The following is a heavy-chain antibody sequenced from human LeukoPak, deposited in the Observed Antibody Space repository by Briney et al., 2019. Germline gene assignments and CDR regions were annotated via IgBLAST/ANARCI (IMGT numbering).Heavy chain of an antibody. CDR3: ARHVSVVRGVIIHLYGMDA. V-gene: IGHV4-59*08. CDR1: GGSISTYY. Sequence: SETLSLTCTVSGGSISTYYWSWIRQPPGKGLEWIGYIYSSGSTNYNPSLKSRVTISVDTSKNQFSLKLSSVTAADTAVYYCARHVSVVRGVIIHLYGMDAWGQGTTVTVSS. J-gene: IGHJ6*02. D-gene: IGHD3-10*01. CDR2: IYSSGST.